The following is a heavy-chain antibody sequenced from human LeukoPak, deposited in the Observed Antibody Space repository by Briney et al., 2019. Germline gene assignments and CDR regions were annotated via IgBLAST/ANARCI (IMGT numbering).Heavy chain of an antibody. J-gene: IGHJ4*02. V-gene: IGHV1-46*01. Sequence: ASVKVSCKASGYIFTSYYMHWVRQAPGQGLEWMGIINPSGGSTSYAQKFQGRVTMTRDTSTSTVYMELSSLRSEDTAVYYCARDCSSTSCYVLSGTFDYWGQGTLVTVSS. CDR1: GYIFTSYY. D-gene: IGHD2-2*01. CDR3: ARDCSSTSCYVLSGTFDY. CDR2: INPSGGST.